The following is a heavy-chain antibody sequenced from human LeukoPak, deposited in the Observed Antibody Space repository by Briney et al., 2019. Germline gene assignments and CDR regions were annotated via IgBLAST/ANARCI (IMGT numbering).Heavy chain of an antibody. CDR1: GYSFSDYY. J-gene: IGHJ5*02. Sequence: ASVKVSCKTSGYSFSDYYIHWVRQAPGQGLEWMGWINPKSSGRNYALKFQGRVTMTKDTSTSTAYLELSSLRSDDTDVYYCARDSAVVAAAIWFDPWGQGTLVTVSS. CDR2: INPKSSGR. CDR3: ARDSAVVAAAIWFDP. D-gene: IGHD2-15*01. V-gene: IGHV1-2*07.